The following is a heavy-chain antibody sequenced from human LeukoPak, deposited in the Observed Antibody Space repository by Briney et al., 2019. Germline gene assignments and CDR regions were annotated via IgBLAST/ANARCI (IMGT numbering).Heavy chain of an antibody. V-gene: IGHV5-51*01. D-gene: IGHD4-17*01. Sequence: GESLKISCKGSGYSFTSYWIGWVRQMPGKGLEWMGIIYPGDSDTRYSPSFQGQVTISADKSISTAYLQWSSLKASDTAMYYCARTKYGDYDLDIGAGPMDVWGKGTTVTISS. CDR2: IYPGDSDT. J-gene: IGHJ6*04. CDR1: GYSFTSYW. CDR3: ARTKYGDYDLDIGAGPMDV.